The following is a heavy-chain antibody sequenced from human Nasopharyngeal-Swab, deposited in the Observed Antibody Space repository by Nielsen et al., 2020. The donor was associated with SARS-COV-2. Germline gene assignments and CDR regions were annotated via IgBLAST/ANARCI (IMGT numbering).Heavy chain of an antibody. Sequence: SLKISCAASGFTFDDYAMHWVRQAPGKGLEWVSSISWNSGSIGYADSVKGRFTISRDNAKNSLYLQMNSLRAEDTAVYYCARDQWFSYYDRYAVGYYYYGMDVWGQGTTVTVSS. V-gene: IGHV3-9*01. CDR1: GFTFDDYA. D-gene: IGHD3-22*01. J-gene: IGHJ6*02. CDR2: ISWNSGSI. CDR3: ARDQWFSYYDRYAVGYYYYGMDV.